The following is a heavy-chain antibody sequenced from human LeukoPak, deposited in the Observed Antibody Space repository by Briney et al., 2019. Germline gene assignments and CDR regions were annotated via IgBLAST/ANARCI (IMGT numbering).Heavy chain of an antibody. CDR3: ARDLRYIVVVPAAIRYYGMDV. J-gene: IGHJ6*02. CDR2: INPSGGST. D-gene: IGHD2-2*01. V-gene: IGHV1-46*01. CDR1: GYTFTSYY. Sequence: GASVKVSCKASGYTFTSYYMHWVRQAPGQGLEWMGIINPSGGSTSYAQKFQGRVTMTRDTSTSTVYMELSSLRSEDTAVYYCARDLRYIVVVPAAIRYYGMDVWGQGTTVTVSS.